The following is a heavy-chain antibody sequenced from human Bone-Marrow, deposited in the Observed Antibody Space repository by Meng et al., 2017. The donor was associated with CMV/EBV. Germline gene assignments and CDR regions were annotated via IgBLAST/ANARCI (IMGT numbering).Heavy chain of an antibody. V-gene: IGHV3-21*01. CDR2: ISSSSSYI. CDR3: ARDVDTAMVTGYGMDV. Sequence: GESLKLSCAASGFTFSSYSMNWVRQAPGKGLEWVSSISSSSSYIYYADSVKGRFTISRDNAKNSLYLQMNSLRAEDTAVYYCARDVDTAMVTGYGMDVWGQGTTVTVSS. D-gene: IGHD5-18*01. J-gene: IGHJ6*02. CDR1: GFTFSSYS.